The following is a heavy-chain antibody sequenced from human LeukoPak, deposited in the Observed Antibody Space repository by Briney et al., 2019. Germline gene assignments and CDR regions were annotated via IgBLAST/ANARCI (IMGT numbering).Heavy chain of an antibody. CDR3: ARGNYYYDTVWVGDY. CDR2: ISAYNGNT. V-gene: IGHV1-18*01. CDR1: GYTFTSYG. J-gene: IGHJ4*02. Sequence: ASVKVSCKASGYTFTSYGISWVRQAPGQGLEWMGWISAYNGNTNYAQKLQGRVTMTTDTSTSTAYMELRSLRSDDTAVYYCARGNYYYDTVWVGDYWGQGTLVTVSS. D-gene: IGHD3-22*01.